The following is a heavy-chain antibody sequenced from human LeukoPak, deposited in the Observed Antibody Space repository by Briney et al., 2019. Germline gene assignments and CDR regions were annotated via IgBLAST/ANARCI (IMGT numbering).Heavy chain of an antibody. J-gene: IGHJ4*02. V-gene: IGHV4-34*01. CDR3: ARRATRDYYGSGRRFDY. D-gene: IGHD3-10*01. CDR1: GGSFSGYY. Sequence: PSETLSLTCAVYGGSFSGYYWSWIRQPPGKGLEWIGEINHSGSTNYNPSLKSRVTISVDTSKNQFSLKLSSVTAADTAVYYCARRATRDYYGSGRRFDYWGQGTLVTVSS. CDR2: INHSGST.